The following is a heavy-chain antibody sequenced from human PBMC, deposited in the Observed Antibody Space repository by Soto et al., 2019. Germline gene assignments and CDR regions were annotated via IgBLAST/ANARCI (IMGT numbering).Heavy chain of an antibody. CDR2: ISSSSSTI. V-gene: IGHV3-48*02. D-gene: IGHD2-15*01. CDR1: GFIFSSYS. CDR3: ARADYCSGGSCYSGNS. Sequence: GGSLRLSCAASGFIFSSYSMNWVRQAPGKGLEWVSYISSSSSTIYYADSVKGRFTISRDNAKNSLYLQMNSLRDEDTAVYYCARADYCSGGSCYSGNSWGQGTLVTVSS. J-gene: IGHJ4*02.